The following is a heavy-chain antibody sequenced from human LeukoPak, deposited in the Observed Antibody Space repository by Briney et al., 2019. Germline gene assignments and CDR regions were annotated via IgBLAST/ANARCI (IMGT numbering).Heavy chain of an antibody. J-gene: IGHJ4*02. V-gene: IGHV4-59*08. D-gene: IGHD3-9*01. CDR3: ARQPTVLRYFDWSFDY. Sequence: SETLSLTCTVSGGSISSYYWSWIRQPPGKGLEWIGYIYYSGSTNYNPSLKSRVTISVDTSKNQSSLKLSSVTAADTAVYYCARQPTVLRYFDWSFDYWGQGTLVTVSS. CDR1: GGSISSYY. CDR2: IYYSGST.